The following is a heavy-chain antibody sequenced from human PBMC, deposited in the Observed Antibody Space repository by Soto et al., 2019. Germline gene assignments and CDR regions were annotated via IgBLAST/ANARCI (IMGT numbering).Heavy chain of an antibody. CDR1: GFTFSSHG. Sequence: ESGGELVQPGGSLRLSCAASGFTFSSHGMSWVRQAPGKGLEWIAGLSRGGGSTYYADSVKGRFTISRDNSKNTLDLIMNSLRVEDTALYYCAKDGLFRTDGFDIWGQGTMVTVSS. J-gene: IGHJ3*02. CDR2: LSRGGGST. V-gene: IGHV3-23*01. D-gene: IGHD1-1*01. CDR3: AKDGLFRTDGFDI.